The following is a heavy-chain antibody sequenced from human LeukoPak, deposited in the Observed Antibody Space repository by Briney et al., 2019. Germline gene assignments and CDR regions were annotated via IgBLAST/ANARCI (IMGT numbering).Heavy chain of an antibody. Sequence: GGSLRLSCAASGFTFDDYAMHWVRQAPGKGLEWVSLISWDGGSTYYADSVKGRFTISRDNSKNSLYLQMNSLRAEDTAVYYCARVLDITIFGVVILYPEYYFDYWGQGTLVTVSS. J-gene: IGHJ4*02. D-gene: IGHD3-3*01. CDR2: ISWDGGST. CDR3: ARVLDITIFGVVILYPEYYFDY. CDR1: GFTFDDYA. V-gene: IGHV3-43D*03.